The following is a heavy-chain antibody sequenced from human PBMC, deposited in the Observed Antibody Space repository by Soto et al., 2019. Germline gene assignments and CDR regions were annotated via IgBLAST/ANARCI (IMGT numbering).Heavy chain of an antibody. CDR3: ARASRGVWERYYYYGMDV. CDR1: GGSISSGGYY. D-gene: IGHD2-8*01. J-gene: IGHJ6*02. V-gene: IGHV4-31*03. CDR2: IYYSGST. Sequence: QVQLQESGPGLVKPSQTLSLTCTVSGGSISSGGYYWSWIRQHPGKGLEWIGYIYYSGSTYYNPSLKSRVTISVATSMNRFTLKLSSVTAADTAVYYCARASRGVWERYYYYGMDVWGQGTTVTVSS.